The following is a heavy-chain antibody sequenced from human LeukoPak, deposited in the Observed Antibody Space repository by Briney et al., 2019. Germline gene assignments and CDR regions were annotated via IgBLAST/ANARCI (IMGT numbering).Heavy chain of an antibody. CDR1: GFTFSSYW. Sequence: GGSLRLSCAASGFTFSSYWMSWVRQAPGKGLEWVANIKQDGSEKYYVDSVKGRFTISRDNAKNSLYLQMNSLRAEDTAVYYCARDYHPFITGTTGYWGQGTLVTVSS. J-gene: IGHJ4*02. D-gene: IGHD1-20*01. V-gene: IGHV3-7*01. CDR2: IKQDGSEK. CDR3: ARDYHPFITGTTGY.